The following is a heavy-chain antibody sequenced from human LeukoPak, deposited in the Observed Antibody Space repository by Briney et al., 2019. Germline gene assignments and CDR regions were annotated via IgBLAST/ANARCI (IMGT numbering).Heavy chain of an antibody. J-gene: IGHJ4*02. CDR1: GFTFSNYA. Sequence: GGSLRRPCSASGFTFSNYAMSWVRQAQGKGLEWVPTLSGSDSSTYYADSVRGPFTISRDTSKNTVFLQMNSLRVEDTAIYYCAKDQDVYSGSQSWGQGTLVTVSS. D-gene: IGHD1-26*01. CDR3: AKDQDVYSGSQS. V-gene: IGHV3-23*01. CDR2: LSGSDSST.